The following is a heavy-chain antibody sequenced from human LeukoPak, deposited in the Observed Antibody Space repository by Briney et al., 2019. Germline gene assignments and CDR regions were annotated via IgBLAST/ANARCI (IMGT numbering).Heavy chain of an antibody. V-gene: IGHV1-18*01. J-gene: IGHJ4*02. CDR3: ARDAVVATPSLDFDY. CDR2: ISAYNGNT. D-gene: IGHD5-12*01. Sequence: ASVKVSCKASGYTFTSYDINWVRQAPGQGLEWMGWISAYNGNTNYAQKLQGRVTMTTDTSTSTAYMELRSLRSDDTAVYYCARDAVVATPSLDFDYWGQGTLVTVSS. CDR1: GYTFTSYD.